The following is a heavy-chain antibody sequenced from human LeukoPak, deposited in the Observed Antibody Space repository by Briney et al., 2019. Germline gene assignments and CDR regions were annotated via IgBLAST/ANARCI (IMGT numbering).Heavy chain of an antibody. Sequence: ASVTVSCKASGYTFTSYAMHWVRQAPGQGLEWMGWINAGNGNTKYSQKFQGRVTITRVTSASTAYMELSSLRSEDTAVYYCARDGDYYGSGSYSLFYGMDVWGKGTTVTVSS. V-gene: IGHV1-3*01. CDR3: ARDGDYYGSGSYSLFYGMDV. D-gene: IGHD3-10*01. J-gene: IGHJ6*04. CDR1: GYTFTSYA. CDR2: INAGNGNT.